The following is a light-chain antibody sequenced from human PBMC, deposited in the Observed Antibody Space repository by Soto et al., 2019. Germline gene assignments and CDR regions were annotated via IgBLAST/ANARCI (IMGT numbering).Light chain of an antibody. CDR1: QSVSSIY. Sequence: EIVLTQSPGTLSLSPGERVTLSCRASQSVSSIYLTWYQQKPGQAPRLLIYGASSRATGIPDRFSGSGSGTDFTLTISRLEPEDFAVYYCQYRRTFGQGTKVEIK. CDR2: GAS. CDR3: QYRRT. V-gene: IGKV3-20*01. J-gene: IGKJ1*01.